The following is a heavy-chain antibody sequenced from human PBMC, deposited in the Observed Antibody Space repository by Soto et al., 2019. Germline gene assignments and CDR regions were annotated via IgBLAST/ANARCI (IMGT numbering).Heavy chain of an antibody. CDR3: ARDLVPGYTGYSDY. D-gene: IGHD5-12*01. J-gene: IGHJ4*02. V-gene: IGHV1-18*01. CDR1: GYTFSNYG. CDR2: ISAYNGNT. Sequence: QVQLVQSGAEVKKPGASVKVSCKTSGYTFSNYGINWVRQAPRQGLEWMGWISAYNGNTNFAQKFQGRVTMTTDTPTSTAYMELRSLRSDDTAVYYCARDLVPGYTGYSDYWGQGTLVIVSS.